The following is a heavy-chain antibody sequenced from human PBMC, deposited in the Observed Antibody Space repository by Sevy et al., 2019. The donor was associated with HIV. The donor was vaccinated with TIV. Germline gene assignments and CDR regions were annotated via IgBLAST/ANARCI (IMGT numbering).Heavy chain of an antibody. CDR3: ATGPPDGSYDYFDY. V-gene: IGHV3-21*06. CDR2: ISGSSNYI. J-gene: IGHJ4*02. Sequence: GGSLRLSCAASGFTFSRYSMNWVRQAPGKALEWVSSISGSSNYIYYAESLKGRFIISRDNAKNTLYLQMNSLRADDTAVYYCATGPPDGSYDYFDYWGQGTLVTVSS. D-gene: IGHD1-26*01. CDR1: GFTFSRYS.